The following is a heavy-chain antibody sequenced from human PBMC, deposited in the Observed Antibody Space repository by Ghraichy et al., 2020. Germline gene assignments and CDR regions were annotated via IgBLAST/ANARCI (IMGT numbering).Heavy chain of an antibody. Sequence: AVKVSCKASGGTFSSYAISWVRQAPGQGLEWMGGIIPIFGTANYAQKFQGRVTITTDESTSTAYMELSSLRSEDTAVYYCARDRPTVTRGGFDYWGQGTLVTVSS. CDR3: ARDRPTVTRGGFDY. D-gene: IGHD4-17*01. J-gene: IGHJ4*02. CDR1: GGTFSSYA. V-gene: IGHV1-69*05. CDR2: IIPIFGTA.